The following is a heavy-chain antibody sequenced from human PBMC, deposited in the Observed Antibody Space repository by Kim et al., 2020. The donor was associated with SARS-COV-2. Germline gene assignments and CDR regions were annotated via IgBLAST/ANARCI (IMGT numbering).Heavy chain of an antibody. J-gene: IGHJ4*02. CDR1: GFTFSSYA. CDR2: ISGSGGST. V-gene: IGHV3-23*01. CDR3: AKEPHQYSSSWTFDY. Sequence: GGSLRLSCAASGFTFSSYAMSWVRQAPGKGLEWVSAISGSGGSTYYADSVKGRFTISRDNSKNTLYLQMNNLRAEDTAVYYCAKEPHQYSSSWTFDYWGQGTLVTVSS. D-gene: IGHD6-13*01.